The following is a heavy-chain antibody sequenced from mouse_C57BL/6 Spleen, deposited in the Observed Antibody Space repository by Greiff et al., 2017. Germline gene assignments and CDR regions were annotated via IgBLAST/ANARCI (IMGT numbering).Heavy chain of an antibody. CDR2: INPGSGGT. CDR3: ARGEVTTGVYFDY. D-gene: IGHD2-2*01. CDR1: GYAFTNYL. V-gene: IGHV1-54*01. J-gene: IGHJ2*01. Sequence: VKLMESGAELVRPGTSVKVSCKASGYAFTNYLIEWVKQRPGQGLEWIGVINPGSGGTNYNEKFKGKATLTADKSSSTAYMQLSSLTSEDSAVYFCARGEVTTGVYFDYWGQGTTLTVSS.